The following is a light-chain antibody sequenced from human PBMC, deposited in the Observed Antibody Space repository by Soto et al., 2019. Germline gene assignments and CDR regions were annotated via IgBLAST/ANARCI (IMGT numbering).Light chain of an antibody. J-gene: IGLJ3*02. Sequence: QPVLTHSPSASASLGASVKLTCTLSSGHSSYAIAWHQQQPEKGPRYLMKLNSDGSHSKGDGIPDRFSGSSSGAERYLTISSLQSEDEADYYCQTWGTGIWVFGGGTKVTVL. CDR2: LNSDGSH. CDR3: QTWGTGIWV. CDR1: SGHSSYA. V-gene: IGLV4-69*01.